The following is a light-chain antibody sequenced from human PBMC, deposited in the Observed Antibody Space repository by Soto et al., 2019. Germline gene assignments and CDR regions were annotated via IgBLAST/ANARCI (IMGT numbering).Light chain of an antibody. J-gene: IGKJ1*01. CDR1: QSISDT. CDR3: QHYNNWPWT. Sequence: EIVMTQSPATLSVSPGGRATLSCRASQSISDTLAWYQQKPGQAPRLLIHGASTRATGFPARFSGSGSGTDFTLTISSLQSEDFAVYYHQHYNNWPWTFGQGTKVEIK. CDR2: GAS. V-gene: IGKV3-15*01.